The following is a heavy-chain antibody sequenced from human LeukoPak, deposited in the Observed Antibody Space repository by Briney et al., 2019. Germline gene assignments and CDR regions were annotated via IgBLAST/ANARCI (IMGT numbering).Heavy chain of an antibody. CDR2: ISSSGSTL. CDR3: AKDRLNVAVAGTFVDY. Sequence: GGCLRLSCAASGFTLSSYEMDSVRQAPGKGLGWVSYISSSGSTLSYADSMKGRFTVSRDNSKNTLDLHMNSLRAEDTAVYYCAKDRLNVAVAGTFVDYWGQGTLVTVSS. J-gene: IGHJ4*02. D-gene: IGHD6-19*01. V-gene: IGHV3-48*03. CDR1: GFTLSSYE.